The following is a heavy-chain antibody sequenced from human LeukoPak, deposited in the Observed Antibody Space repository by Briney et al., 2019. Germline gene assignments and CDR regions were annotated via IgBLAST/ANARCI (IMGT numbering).Heavy chain of an antibody. CDR3: ASTRTRSQRYTGWLDS. V-gene: IGHV3-30-3*01. D-gene: IGHD3-16*02. Sequence: GGSLRLSCAASGFTFSSYAMHWVRQAPGKGLEWVAVISYDGSNKYYADSVKGRFTISRDNSKNTLYLQMNSLRAEDTAIYYCASTRTRSQRYTGWLDSWGQGTLVTVSS. CDR2: ISYDGSNK. CDR1: GFTFSSYA. J-gene: IGHJ5*01.